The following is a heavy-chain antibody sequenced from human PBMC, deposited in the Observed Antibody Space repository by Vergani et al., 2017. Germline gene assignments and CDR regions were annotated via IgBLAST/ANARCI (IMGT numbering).Heavy chain of an antibody. Sequence: QVHLEQSGTEVKTPGSSVKVSCKVSGDIFNNYTVTWVRQAPGQGLEWMGRIIPIIRLATSAQKFQDRVKITGDTSTNTVYMEMNNLRSEDTAVYYCARVSPGDNSGWETFDYWGQGTLVTVSS. CDR3: ARVSPGDNSGWETFDY. CDR1: GDIFNNYT. J-gene: IGHJ4*02. D-gene: IGHD6-19*01. V-gene: IGHV1-69*02. CDR2: IIPIIRLA.